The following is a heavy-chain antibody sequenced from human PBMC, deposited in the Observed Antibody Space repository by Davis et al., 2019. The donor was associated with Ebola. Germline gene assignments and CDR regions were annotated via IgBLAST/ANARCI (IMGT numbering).Heavy chain of an antibody. D-gene: IGHD2-2*01. V-gene: IGHV4-34*01. J-gene: IGHJ5*02. CDR2: INHSGST. CDR1: GGSFSGYY. Sequence: MPSETLSLTCAVYGGSFSGYYWSWIRQPPGKGLEWIGEINHSGSTNYNPSLKSRVTISVDTSKNQFSLKLTSVTAADTAVYYCARAGALLPAANNWFDPWGQGTLVTVSS. CDR3: ARAGALLPAANNWFDP.